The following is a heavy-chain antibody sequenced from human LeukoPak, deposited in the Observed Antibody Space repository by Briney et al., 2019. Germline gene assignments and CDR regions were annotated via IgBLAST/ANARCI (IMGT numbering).Heavy chain of an antibody. J-gene: IGHJ4*02. D-gene: IGHD6-13*01. Sequence: KPSETLSLTCTVSGGSISSSSYYWGWIRQPPGKGLEWIGTIYYSGSTYYNPSLKSRVTISVDTSKNQFSLKLSSVTAADTAIYYCARHASYSSSWTDFDYWGQGALVTVSP. CDR3: ARHASYSSSWTDFDY. CDR2: IYYSGST. CDR1: GGSISSSSYY. V-gene: IGHV4-39*01.